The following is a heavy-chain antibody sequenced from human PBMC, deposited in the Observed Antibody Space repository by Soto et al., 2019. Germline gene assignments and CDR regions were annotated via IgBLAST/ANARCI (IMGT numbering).Heavy chain of an antibody. D-gene: IGHD2-2*01. J-gene: IGHJ6*02. CDR2: IIPIFGTA. V-gene: IGHV1-69*06. CDR3: ARTIVVVPAAAPLGYYGMDV. CDR1: GGTFSSYA. Sequence: QVQLVQSGAEVKKPGSSVKVSCKASGGTFSSYAISWVRQAPGQGLEWMGGIIPIFGTANYAQKFQGRVTITADKSTSTAYMELSSLRSEDTAVYYCARTIVVVPAAAPLGYYGMDVWGQGTTVTVSS.